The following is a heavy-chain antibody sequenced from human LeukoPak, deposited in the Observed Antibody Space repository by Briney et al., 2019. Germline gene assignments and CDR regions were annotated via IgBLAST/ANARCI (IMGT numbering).Heavy chain of an antibody. CDR3: ASHSPRDNYRYPYAFDI. V-gene: IGHV4-4*02. CDR2: VYHFGST. CDR1: GFTFSAYN. D-gene: IGHD3-16*02. Sequence: GSLRLSCAASGFTFSAYNMNWVRQAPGKGLEWIGEVYHFGSTHYNPSLKSRVSISVDKANNQFSLNLTSVTAADTAVYYCASHSPRDNYRYPYAFDIWGQGTLVAVSS. J-gene: IGHJ3*02.